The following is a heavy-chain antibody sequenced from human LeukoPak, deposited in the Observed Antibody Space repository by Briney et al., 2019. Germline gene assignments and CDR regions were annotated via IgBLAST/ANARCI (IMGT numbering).Heavy chain of an antibody. CDR2: ISSSSSYI. J-gene: IGHJ4*02. CDR3: ARGEWELPAFEY. Sequence: GGSLRLSCAASGFTFSSYSMNWVRQAPGKGLEWVLSISSSSSYIYYADSVKGRFTISRDNSKNTLYLQMNSLRAEDTAVYYCARGEWELPAFEYWGQGTLVTVSS. V-gene: IGHV3-21*01. CDR1: GFTFSSYS. D-gene: IGHD1-26*01.